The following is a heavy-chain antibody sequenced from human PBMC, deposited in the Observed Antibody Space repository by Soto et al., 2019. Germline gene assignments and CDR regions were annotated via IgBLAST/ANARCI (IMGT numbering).Heavy chain of an antibody. D-gene: IGHD6-13*01. J-gene: IGHJ3*02. CDR2: IYYSGGT. Sequence: PSETLSLTWTVSGGSLSSSSYYWGWIRQPPGKGPEWIGSIYYSGGTYYNPSLNSRITVSLDTSKNQFSLELNSVTAADTAVYYCARWVYIYGPGGFDIWGQGTKVTVSS. CDR3: ARWVYIYGPGGFDI. CDR1: GGSLSSSSYY. V-gene: IGHV4-39*07.